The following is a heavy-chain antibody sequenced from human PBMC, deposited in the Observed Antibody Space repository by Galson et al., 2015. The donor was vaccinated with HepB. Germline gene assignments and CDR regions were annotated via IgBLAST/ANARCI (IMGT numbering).Heavy chain of an antibody. V-gene: IGHV6-1*01. Sequence: CAISGDSVSANSVAWNWIRQSPSRGLEWLGRTYYRSKWYNDYAVSVQSRITINPDTSKNQFSLQLNSVTPEDTAVYYCAREWGDGFDIWGQGTMVIVSS. J-gene: IGHJ3*02. CDR2: TYYRSKWYN. CDR3: AREWGDGFDI. CDR1: GDSVSANSVA. D-gene: IGHD3-16*01.